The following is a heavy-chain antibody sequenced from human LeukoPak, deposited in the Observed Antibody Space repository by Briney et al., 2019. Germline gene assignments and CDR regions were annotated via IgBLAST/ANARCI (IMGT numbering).Heavy chain of an antibody. V-gene: IGHV3-48*03. Sequence: GGSLRLSCVASGFSFVRYEMHWARQAPGKGLEYVSYISTSGSVMYYADSVKGRFTISRDNAKNSLFLQMNSLRADDTATYYCAREGSYYFHYWGQGTLVTVSS. CDR3: AREGSYYFHY. J-gene: IGHJ4*02. CDR1: GFSFVRYE. CDR2: ISTSGSVM.